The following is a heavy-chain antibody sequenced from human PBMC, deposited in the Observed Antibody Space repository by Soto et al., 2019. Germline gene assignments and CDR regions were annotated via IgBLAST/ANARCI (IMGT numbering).Heavy chain of an antibody. CDR3: AKESYAARGPNRGGWFDP. Sequence: QVQLVESGGGVVQPGRSLRLSCAASGFTFSSYGMHWVRQAPGKGLEWVAVISYDGSNKYYADSVKGRFTISRDNSKNTLYLQMNSLRAEDTAVYYCAKESYAARGPNRGGWFDPWGQGTLVTVSS. V-gene: IGHV3-30*18. D-gene: IGHD6-6*01. CDR1: GFTFSSYG. J-gene: IGHJ5*02. CDR2: ISYDGSNK.